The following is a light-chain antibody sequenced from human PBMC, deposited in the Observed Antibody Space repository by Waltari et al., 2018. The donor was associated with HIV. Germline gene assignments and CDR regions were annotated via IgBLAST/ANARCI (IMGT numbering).Light chain of an antibody. J-gene: IGKJ2*01. CDR3: QQYGSSPPYT. V-gene: IGKV3-20*01. CDR2: GAS. CDR1: QSVTGRY. Sequence: EIVLTQSPGTLSLSPGERATLSCRASQSVTGRYLAWYQQKPGQAPRLLMYGASTRATGIPDRFSGSGSGTDFTLTISRLEPEDFAVYYCQQYGSSPPYTFGQGTKLDIK.